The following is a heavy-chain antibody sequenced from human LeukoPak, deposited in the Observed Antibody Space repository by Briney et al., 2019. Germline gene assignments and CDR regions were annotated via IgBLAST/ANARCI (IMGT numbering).Heavy chain of an antibody. Sequence: GGSLRLSCAASGFTFSSYAMHWVRHAPGKGLEYVSAISSNGGSTYYANSVKGRFTISRDNSKNTLYLQMGSLRAEDMAVYYCARAEVVWFGELYAFDIWGQGTMVTVSS. CDR3: ARAEVVWFGELYAFDI. CDR2: ISSNGGST. D-gene: IGHD3-10*01. V-gene: IGHV3-64*01. J-gene: IGHJ3*02. CDR1: GFTFSSYA.